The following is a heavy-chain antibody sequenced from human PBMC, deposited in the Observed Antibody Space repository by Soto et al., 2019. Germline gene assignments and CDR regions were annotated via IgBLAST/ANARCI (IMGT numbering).Heavy chain of an antibody. Sequence: SETLSLTCTVSGGSISSYYWSWIRQPPGKGLEWIGYIYDTGSTNYNPSLKSRVTISVDTSKNQFSLNLSSVTAADTAVYYCARPVNKNSGYVWSYWGQGTLVTVSS. J-gene: IGHJ4*02. D-gene: IGHD5-12*01. CDR1: GGSISSYY. CDR2: IYDTGST. V-gene: IGHV4-59*08. CDR3: ARPVNKNSGYVWSY.